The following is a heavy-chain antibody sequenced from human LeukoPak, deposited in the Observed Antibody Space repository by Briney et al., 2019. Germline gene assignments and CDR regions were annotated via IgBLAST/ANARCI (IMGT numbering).Heavy chain of an antibody. CDR2: INPNSGGT. CDR3: ARVRGDTVNFDY. CDR1: GYTFTGYY. V-gene: IGHV1-2*02. Sequence: ASVKVSCTASGYTFTGYYMHWVRQAPGQGLEWMGWINPNSGGTNYAQKFQGRVTMTRDTSISTAYMELSRLRSDDTAVYYCARVRGDTVNFDYWGQGTLVTVSS. D-gene: IGHD4-11*01. J-gene: IGHJ4*02.